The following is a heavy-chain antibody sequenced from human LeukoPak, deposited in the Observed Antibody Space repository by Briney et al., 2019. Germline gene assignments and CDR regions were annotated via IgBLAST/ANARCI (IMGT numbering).Heavy chain of an antibody. CDR1: GYTFTSYA. J-gene: IGHJ4*02. CDR2: INAGNGNT. D-gene: IGHD1-7*01. V-gene: IGHV1-3*01. CDR3: ARSRGGYNWNYSPFDY. Sequence: ASVKVSCKASGYTFTSYAMHWVRQAPGQRLEWMGWINAGNGNTKYSQKFQGRVTITRDTSANTAYMELSSLRSEDTAVYYCARSRGGYNWNYSPFDYWGQGTLVTVSS.